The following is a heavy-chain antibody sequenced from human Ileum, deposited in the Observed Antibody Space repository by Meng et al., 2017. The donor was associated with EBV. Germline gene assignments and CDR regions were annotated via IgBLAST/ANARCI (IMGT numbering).Heavy chain of an antibody. Sequence: VQLQQSGPGLANPPHTLSPTCAIAGDSVSSNRAAWNWIRQSPSRGLEWLGRTYYRSKWYNDYAVSVKSRITINPDTSKNQFSLQLNSVTPEDTAVYYCARDSSSSAYSPFDYWGQGTLVTVAS. CDR2: TYYRSKWYN. CDR1: GDSVSSNRAA. J-gene: IGHJ4*02. CDR3: ARDSSSSAYSPFDY. V-gene: IGHV6-1*01. D-gene: IGHD3-22*01.